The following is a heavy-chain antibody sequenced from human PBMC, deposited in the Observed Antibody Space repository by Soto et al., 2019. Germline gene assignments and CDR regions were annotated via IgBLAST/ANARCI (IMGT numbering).Heavy chain of an antibody. CDR2: IYYSGST. V-gene: IGHV4-39*01. CDR3: ARGDYDFWSGYGNEYYFDY. D-gene: IGHD3-3*01. J-gene: IGHJ4*02. CDR1: GGSISSSSYY. Sequence: ETLSLTCTVSGGSISSSSYYWGWIRQPPGKGLEWVGSIYYSGSTYYNPSLKSRVTISVDTSKNQFSLKLSSVTAADTAVYYCARGDYDFWSGYGNEYYFDYWGQGTLVTVSS.